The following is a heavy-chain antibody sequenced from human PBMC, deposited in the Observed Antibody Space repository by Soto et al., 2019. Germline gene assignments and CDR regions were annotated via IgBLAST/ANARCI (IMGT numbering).Heavy chain of an antibody. Sequence: GASVKVSCKASGYSFTDYHIHWVRQAPGQGXEWLGRINPKSGGTSTAQKFQGWVTMTTDTSISTASMELTRLTSDDTAIYYCARGDSTDCSNGVCFFFYTRATDVWGQGTTLTVSS. CDR3: ARGDSTDCSNGVCFFFYTRATDV. D-gene: IGHD2-8*01. J-gene: IGHJ6*02. CDR1: GYSFTDYH. CDR2: INPKSGGT. V-gene: IGHV1-2*04.